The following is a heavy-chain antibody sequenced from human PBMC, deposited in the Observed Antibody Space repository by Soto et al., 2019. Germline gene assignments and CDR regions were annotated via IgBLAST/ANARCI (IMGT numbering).Heavy chain of an antibody. D-gene: IGHD1-26*01. CDR1: GFTLSSYW. CDR2: INGDGSST. CDR3: VREGPSGSYDY. Sequence: EVQLVESGGGVVQPGGSLRLSCAASGFTLSSYWMHWVRQAPGKGPVWVSRINGDGSSTSYADSVKGRLTISRDNAKNKLYLQMNSLRGEDTAVYYCVREGPSGSYDYWGQGTLVIVSS. V-gene: IGHV3-74*01. J-gene: IGHJ4*02.